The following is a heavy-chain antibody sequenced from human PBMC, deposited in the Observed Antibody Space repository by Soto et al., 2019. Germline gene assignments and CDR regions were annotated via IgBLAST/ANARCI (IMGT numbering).Heavy chain of an antibody. D-gene: IGHD3-16*01. J-gene: IGHJ5*02. Sequence: QVPLQESGQGLVKPSATLSLTCTVSGASINNFYWSWIRQSPGKGLEWIGYILYTGSTNYNPSLKSRVTISLDTSKSQLSLKLSYVTAADTAVYYCARDKTGENWFDPWGQGTLVAVSS. CDR3: ARDKTGENWFDP. CDR2: ILYTGST. V-gene: IGHV4-59*01. CDR1: GASINNFY.